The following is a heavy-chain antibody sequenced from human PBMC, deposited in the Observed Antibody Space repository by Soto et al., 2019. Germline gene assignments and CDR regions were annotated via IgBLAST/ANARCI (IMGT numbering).Heavy chain of an antibody. CDR1: GFTFSSYA. CDR3: AKGVAYCGGDCYTVYYYGMDV. Sequence: SLRLSCAASGFTFSSYAMSWVRQAPGKGLEWVSAISGSGGSTYYADSVKGRFTISRDNSKNTLYLQMNSLRAEDTAVYYCAKGVAYCGGDCYTVYYYGMDVWGQGTTVTVSS. V-gene: IGHV3-23*01. J-gene: IGHJ6*02. CDR2: ISGSGGST. D-gene: IGHD2-21*02.